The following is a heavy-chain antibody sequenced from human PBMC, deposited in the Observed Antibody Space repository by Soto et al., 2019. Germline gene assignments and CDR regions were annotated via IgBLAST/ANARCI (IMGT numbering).Heavy chain of an antibody. J-gene: IGHJ5*02. CDR2: IYPDDSDV. V-gene: IGHV5-51*01. CDR1: GYDFAAFW. Sequence: PGESLKICCKASGYDFAAFWIVWVRQVPGKGREWMGVIYPDDSDVTYSPPFQGQVTISADKSTTPAYLQWRDLRASDTAIYYCARHRKAGWFDPWGQG. CDR3: ARHRKAGWFDP.